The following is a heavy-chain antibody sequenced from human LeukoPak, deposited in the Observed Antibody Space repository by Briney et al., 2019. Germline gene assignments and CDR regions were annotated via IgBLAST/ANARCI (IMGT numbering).Heavy chain of an antibody. D-gene: IGHD3-10*01. Sequence: GGSLRLSCAASGFTFSRYSMNWVRQAPGKGLEWVAHIKEDATESRSADSVKGRFTISRDNTKNSLFLQLNSLRAEDTAVYYCVRDRGWYHFDLWGQGTLVTISS. CDR1: GFTFSRYS. CDR3: VRDRGWYHFDL. J-gene: IGHJ4*02. V-gene: IGHV3-7*01. CDR2: IKEDATES.